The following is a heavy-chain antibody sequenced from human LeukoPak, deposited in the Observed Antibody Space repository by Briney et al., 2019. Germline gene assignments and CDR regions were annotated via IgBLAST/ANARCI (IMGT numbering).Heavy chain of an antibody. J-gene: IGHJ5*02. CDR1: GTSMSSHY. CDR3: ARHGLSSSWFDTTNNWFDP. Sequence: SETLSLTCTVSGTSMSSHYWSWIRQPPGKGLEWIGYLYSSGSPDYNPSLKSRVTISVDTSKNQFSLKLSSVTAADTAVYYCARHGLSSSWFDTTNNWFDPWGQGTLVTVSS. CDR2: LYSSGSP. D-gene: IGHD6-13*01. V-gene: IGHV4-59*08.